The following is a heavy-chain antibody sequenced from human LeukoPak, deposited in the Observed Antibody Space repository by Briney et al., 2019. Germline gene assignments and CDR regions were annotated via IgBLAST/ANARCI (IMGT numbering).Heavy chain of an antibody. D-gene: IGHD1-14*01. V-gene: IGHV3-30-3*01. J-gene: IGHJ4*02. CDR2: ISYDGSNK. CDR1: GFTFSSYA. CDR3: ARPEISTAEPRFDY. Sequence: GRSLRLSCAASGFTFSSYAMHWVRQAPGKGLEWVAVISYDGSNKYYADSVKGRFTISRDNSKNTQYLQMNSLRAEDTAVYYCARPEISTAEPRFDYWGQGTLVTVSS.